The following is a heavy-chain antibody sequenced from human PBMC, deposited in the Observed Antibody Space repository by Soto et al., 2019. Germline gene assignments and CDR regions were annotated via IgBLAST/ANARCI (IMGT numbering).Heavy chain of an antibody. CDR2: ICHSGGT. V-gene: IGHV4-4*02. CDR3: AREKIFDY. CDR1: GGPISSSNW. Sequence: QVQLQDSGPGLVNPSWTLSLTCAVSGGPISSSNWWSWVRQPPGKGLEWIGEICHSGGTNYNPSLKSQVTISVDKSKNRVSLKLGSVTAGDTAVYYCAREKIFDYWGQGTLVTVSS. J-gene: IGHJ4*02.